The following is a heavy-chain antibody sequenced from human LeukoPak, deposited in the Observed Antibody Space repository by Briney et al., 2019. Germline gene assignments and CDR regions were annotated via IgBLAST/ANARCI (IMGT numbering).Heavy chain of an antibody. V-gene: IGHV3-53*01. CDR3: ARRAGAYSHPYDY. D-gene: IGHD4/OR15-4a*01. Sequence: GGSLRLSCAASGLTVSSNSMSWVRQAPGKGLEWVSFIYSGGSTYYADSVKGRFTISRDNSKNTLYLQMNSLRADDTAVYYCARRAGAYSHPYDYWGQGTLVTVSS. CDR1: GLTVSSNS. J-gene: IGHJ4*02. CDR2: IYSGGST.